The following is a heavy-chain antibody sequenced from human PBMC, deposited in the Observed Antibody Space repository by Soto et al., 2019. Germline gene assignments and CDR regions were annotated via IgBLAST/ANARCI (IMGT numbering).Heavy chain of an antibody. V-gene: IGHV4-39*01. Sequence: QLQLQESGPGLVKPSETLSLTCTVSGGSISSSSYYWGWIRQPPGKGLECIGSIYYSGSTYYNPPIKSRVTISVDTSQNQFSLKLSSVTAADTAVYYCARTVTPLGYYYYSIDVWGKGTTVTVSS. D-gene: IGHD4-4*01. CDR1: GGSISSSSYY. J-gene: IGHJ6*03. CDR3: ARTVTPLGYYYYSIDV. CDR2: IYYSGST.